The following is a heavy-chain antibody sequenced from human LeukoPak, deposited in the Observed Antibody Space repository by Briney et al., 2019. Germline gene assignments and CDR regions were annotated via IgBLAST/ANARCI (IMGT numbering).Heavy chain of an antibody. V-gene: IGHV3-49*04. CDR3: TTYSSRWFRHFDY. Sequence: GGSLRLSCTGSGFTFGDYVLSWVRQAPGKGLEWVGFIKSYTFGGTTEYAASVKGRFTLSRDESKSIAYLQMNSLKTEDTAVYYCTTYSSRWFRHFDYWGQGTMVTVSS. D-gene: IGHD6-19*01. J-gene: IGHJ4*02. CDR1: GFTFGDYV. CDR2: IKSYTFGGTT.